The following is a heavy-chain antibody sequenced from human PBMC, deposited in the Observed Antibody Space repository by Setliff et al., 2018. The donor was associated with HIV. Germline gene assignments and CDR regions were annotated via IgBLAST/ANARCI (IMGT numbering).Heavy chain of an antibody. CDR2: FYPGDFDT. CDR3: ARHFSVAGDALDI. J-gene: IGHJ3*02. D-gene: IGHD6-19*01. CDR1: GYSFTNFW. Sequence: GESLKISCKGSGYSFTNFWIGWVRQRPGKGLEWMGIFYPGDFDTRYSPSFEGQVTMSAEKSISTAYLQWDSLKASDTAIYYCARHFSVAGDALDIWGQGTMVTVSS. V-gene: IGHV5-51*01.